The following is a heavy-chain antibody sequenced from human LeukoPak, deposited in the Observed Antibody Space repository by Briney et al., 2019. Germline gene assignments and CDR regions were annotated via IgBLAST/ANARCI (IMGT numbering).Heavy chain of an antibody. Sequence: TGGSLRLSCAASGFTFDDYAMHWVRQAPGKGLEWVSLISGDSGSTYYADSVKGRFTISRDNSKNSLYLQMNSLRNDDTALYYCAKDTEGYTYGYYYYGMDVWGQGTTVTVSS. CDR2: ISGDSGST. CDR3: AKDTEGYTYGYYYYGMDV. CDR1: GFTFDDYA. V-gene: IGHV3-43*02. J-gene: IGHJ6*02. D-gene: IGHD5-18*01.